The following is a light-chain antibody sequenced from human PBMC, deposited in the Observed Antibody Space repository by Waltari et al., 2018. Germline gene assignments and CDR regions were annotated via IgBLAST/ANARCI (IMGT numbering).Light chain of an antibody. CDR2: DVS. CDR3: NSYTGSSSWV. V-gene: IGLV2-14*01. Sequence: QSALTQPASVSGSPGQSIIISCYGTSSDVGFYNYVSWYQQHPGKAPKLMIYDVSQRPSGVSDRFSGSKSGNTASLTISGLQAEDEADYYCNSYTGSSSWVFGGGTKVTVL. J-gene: IGLJ3*02. CDR1: SSDVGFYNY.